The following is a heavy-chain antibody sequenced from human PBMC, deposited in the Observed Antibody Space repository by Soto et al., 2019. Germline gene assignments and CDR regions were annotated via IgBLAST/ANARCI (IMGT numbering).Heavy chain of an antibody. CDR3: AKGANYYGIFEY. V-gene: IGHV3-23*05. Sequence: GGSLRLSCAASGFPFQTYAMSWVRQAPGKGLEWVSTINPSSSNTYYPDSVKGRFTISRDNSKDTLYLQMDSLRADDTAVYYCAKGANYYGIFEYWGQGILVTVS. CDR2: INPSSSNT. J-gene: IGHJ4*02. D-gene: IGHD3-22*01. CDR1: GFPFQTYA.